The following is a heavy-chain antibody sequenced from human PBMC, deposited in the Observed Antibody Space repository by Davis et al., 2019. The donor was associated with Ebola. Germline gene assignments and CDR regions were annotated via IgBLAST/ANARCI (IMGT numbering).Heavy chain of an antibody. Sequence: ASVKVSCKASGYTFTSYYMHWVRQAPGQGLEWMGIINPSGGSTSYAQKFQGRVTMTRDTSTSTVYTELSSLRSEDTAVYYCARDVIPMITFGGVRAFDYWGQGTLVTVSS. CDR2: INPSGGST. CDR1: GYTFTSYY. D-gene: IGHD3-16*01. J-gene: IGHJ4*02. V-gene: IGHV1-46*01. CDR3: ARDVIPMITFGGVRAFDY.